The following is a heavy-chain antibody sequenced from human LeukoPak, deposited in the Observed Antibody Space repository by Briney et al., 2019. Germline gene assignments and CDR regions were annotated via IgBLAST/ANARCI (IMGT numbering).Heavy chain of an antibody. V-gene: IGHV1-2*02. CDR3: ARTYPGRMAVAAFLIDY. CDR2: INPNSGGT. CDR1: GYTFTGYY. D-gene: IGHD6-19*01. J-gene: IGHJ4*02. Sequence: ASVKVSCKASGYTFTGYYMHWVRQAPGQGLEWMGWINPNSGGTNYAQKFQGRVTMTRDTSISTAYMELSRLRSDDTAVYYCARTYPGRMAVAAFLIDYWGQGTLVTVSS.